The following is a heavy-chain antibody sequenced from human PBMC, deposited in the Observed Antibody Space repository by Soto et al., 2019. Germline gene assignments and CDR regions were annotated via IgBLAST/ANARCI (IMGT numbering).Heavy chain of an antibody. CDR2: ISSDGSIT. V-gene: IGHV3-74*01. J-gene: IGHJ6*02. CDR3: TRASNHAMDV. CDR1: GFTFSSYW. Sequence: EVQLVESGGGLVQPGGSLRLSCAASGFTFSSYWMYWVRQAPGKGLVWVSYISSDGSITTYADSVKGRLTISRDNAKNTLYVQMNSLRAEDTAVYYCTRASNHAMDVWGQGTTVTVSS.